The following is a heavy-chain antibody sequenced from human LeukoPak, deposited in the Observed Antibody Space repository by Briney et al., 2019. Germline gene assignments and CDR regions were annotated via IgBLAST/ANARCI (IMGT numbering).Heavy chain of an antibody. CDR2: ISHDGSNK. V-gene: IGHV3-30*18. CDR1: GFTFSSYC. Sequence: GGSLRLSCAASGFTFSSYCRHWVRQAPGKGPEWVAVISHDGSNKYYADSVKGRFTISRDNSKNTLYLQMNSLRAEDTAVYYCAKDARQYYYYGMDVWGQGTTVTVSS. CDR3: AKDARQYYYYGMDV. J-gene: IGHJ6*02.